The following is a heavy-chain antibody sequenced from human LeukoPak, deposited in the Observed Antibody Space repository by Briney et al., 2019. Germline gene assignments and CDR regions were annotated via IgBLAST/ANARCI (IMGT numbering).Heavy chain of an antibody. CDR1: GFTVSSSY. Sequence: PGGSLRLSCAASGFTVSSSYMSWVRQAPGKGLEWVSAISGSGGSTYYADSVKGRFTISRDNSKNTLYLQMNSLRAEDTAVYYCAKRGGSSSSLYYYYYYMDVWGKGATVTVSS. CDR2: ISGSGGST. V-gene: IGHV3-23*01. D-gene: IGHD6-6*01. CDR3: AKRGGSSSSLYYYYYYMDV. J-gene: IGHJ6*03.